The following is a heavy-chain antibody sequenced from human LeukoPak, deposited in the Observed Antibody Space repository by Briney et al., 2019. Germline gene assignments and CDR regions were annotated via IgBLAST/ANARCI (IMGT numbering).Heavy chain of an antibody. D-gene: IGHD3-22*01. Sequence: SETLSLTCSVSGGSINRYYWSWLRQPPGKGLEWIGYIYYSGSTNYNPSLKSRVTISVDTSRNQFSLRLNSVTAADTAVYYCARHYDSTGYYFDYWGQGTLVTVSS. J-gene: IGHJ4*02. CDR3: ARHYDSTGYYFDY. CDR2: IYYSGST. V-gene: IGHV4-59*01. CDR1: GGSINRYY.